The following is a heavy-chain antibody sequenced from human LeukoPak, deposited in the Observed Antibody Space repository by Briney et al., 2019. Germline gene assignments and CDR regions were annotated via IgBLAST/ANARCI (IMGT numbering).Heavy chain of an antibody. CDR1: GYTFTSYG. D-gene: IGHD3-9*01. CDR3: ARDLSYYDILTGYYRNWFDP. J-gene: IGHJ5*02. Sequence: ASVKVSCKASGYTFTSYGISWVRQAPGQGLEWMGWISAYNGNTNYAQKFQGRVTMTTDTSTSTAYMELRSLRSDDTAVYYCARDLSYYDILTGYYRNWFDPWGQGTLVTVSS. CDR2: ISAYNGNT. V-gene: IGHV1-18*01.